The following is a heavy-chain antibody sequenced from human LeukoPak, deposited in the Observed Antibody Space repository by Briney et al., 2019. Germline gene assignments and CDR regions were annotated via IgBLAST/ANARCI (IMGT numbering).Heavy chain of an antibody. D-gene: IGHD2-2*02. Sequence: GGSLRLSCAASGFTLSSYAMSWVRQAPGKGREWVSAISGRGGSTFYADSVKGRFTISRDNSKNTLYLQMNSLRAEDTAVYYCAKVRSRCSSTSCYIKVWGQGTLVTVSS. V-gene: IGHV3-23*01. J-gene: IGHJ4*02. CDR1: GFTLSSYA. CDR3: AKVRSRCSSTSCYIKV. CDR2: ISGRGGST.